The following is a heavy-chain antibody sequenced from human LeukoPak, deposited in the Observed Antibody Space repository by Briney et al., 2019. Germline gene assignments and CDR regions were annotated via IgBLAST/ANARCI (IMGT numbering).Heavy chain of an antibody. CDR2: IFHTGST. J-gene: IGHJ4*02. V-gene: IGHV4-31*03. D-gene: IGHD1-1*01. CDR1: GDSISSGGQY. Sequence: SETLSFTCTVSGDSISSGGQYWNWLGQRPGKGVEWIGYIFHTGSTYYNPAINSRVTVSADTPNNQFSLKLSSVTSADTACYCYASSPGIWNANGRLEYSGQGALVTVSS. CDR3: ASSPGIWNANGRLEY.